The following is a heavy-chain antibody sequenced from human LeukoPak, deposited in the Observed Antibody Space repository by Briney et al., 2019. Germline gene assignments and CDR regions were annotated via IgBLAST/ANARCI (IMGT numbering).Heavy chain of an antibody. CDR2: IHYSGVT. V-gene: IGHV4-59*08. Sequence: PSETLSLTCTVSGGSISNYYWSWRRQPPGKGLEWIVYIHYSGVTNYNPSLRSRTTTSVDTSKNQFSLKLSSVPAADTAVYYCARGGNYGDYDGYFDYWGQGTLVTVSS. CDR3: ARGGNYGDYDGYFDY. CDR1: GGSISNYY. D-gene: IGHD4-17*01. J-gene: IGHJ4*02.